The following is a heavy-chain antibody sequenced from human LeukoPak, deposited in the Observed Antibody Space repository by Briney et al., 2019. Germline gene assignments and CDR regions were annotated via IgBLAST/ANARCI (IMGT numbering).Heavy chain of an antibody. CDR1: GGSIGSHY. D-gene: IGHD5-18*01. Sequence: PSETLSLTCTVSGGSIGSHYWSWIRQPPGKGLEWIGYIYYSGSTNYNPSLKSRVTISVDTSKNQFSLKLSSVTAADTAVYYCARVRKGDTAMVTGNDAFDIWGQGTMVTVSS. J-gene: IGHJ3*02. V-gene: IGHV4-59*11. CDR3: ARVRKGDTAMVTGNDAFDI. CDR2: IYYSGST.